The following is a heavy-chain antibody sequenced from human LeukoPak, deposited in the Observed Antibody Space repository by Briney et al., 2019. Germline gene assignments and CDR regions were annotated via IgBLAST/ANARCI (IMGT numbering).Heavy chain of an antibody. J-gene: IGHJ5*01. CDR1: GESISSSSYY. CDR3: ARERIAAAGENWFDS. V-gene: IGHV4-39*07. Sequence: PSETLSLTCTVSGESISSSSYYWGWIRQPPRKGLEWIGSIYYSGSTYYNPSLKSRVTISVDTSKNQFSLKLSSVTAADTAVYYCARERIAAAGENWFDSWGQGTLVTVSS. D-gene: IGHD6-13*01. CDR2: IYYSGST.